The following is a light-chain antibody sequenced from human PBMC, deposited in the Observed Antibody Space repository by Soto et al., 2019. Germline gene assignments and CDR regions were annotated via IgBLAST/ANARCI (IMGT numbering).Light chain of an antibody. V-gene: IGKV3-11*01. CDR3: QQRSNWPPT. CDR1: QSVSSY. CDR2: DAS. Sequence: EIVLTQSPATLSLSPGERDTLSCRASQSVSSYLAWYQQKPGQAPRLLIYDASNRATGIPARFSGSGSGTDFTLTISSLEPEDFAVYSCQQRSNWPPTFGQGTKV. J-gene: IGKJ1*01.